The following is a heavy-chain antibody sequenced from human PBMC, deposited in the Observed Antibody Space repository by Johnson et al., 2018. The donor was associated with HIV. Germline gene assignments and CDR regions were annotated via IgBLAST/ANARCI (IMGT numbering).Heavy chain of an antibody. Sequence: VQLVESGGGLVQPGRSLRLSCAASGFTSDDYAMHWVRQAPGKGLEWVSGISWNGGSTGYADSVKGRFTISRDTAKNSLYLQMNSLIAEDTALYYCAIGKLPAALRRGDAFDIWGQGTMVTVSS. CDR3: AIGKLPAALRRGDAFDI. J-gene: IGHJ3*02. CDR1: GFTSDDYA. CDR2: ISWNGGST. D-gene: IGHD2-2*01. V-gene: IGHV3-9*02.